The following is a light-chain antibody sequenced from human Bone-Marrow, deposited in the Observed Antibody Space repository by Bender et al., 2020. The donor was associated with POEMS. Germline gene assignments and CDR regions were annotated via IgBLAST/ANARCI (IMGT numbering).Light chain of an antibody. V-gene: IGLV1-47*01. CDR2: RSN. J-gene: IGLJ2*01. CDR1: SSNIGSNY. Sequence: QSVLTQPPSASGTPGQRVTISCSGSSSNIGSNYASWYQQFPGTAPKLLIYRSNQRPSGVPDRFSGSQSGTSASLAISGLRSEDEADYYCAVWDDSLNGVVFGGGTKLTVL. CDR3: AVWDDSLNGVV.